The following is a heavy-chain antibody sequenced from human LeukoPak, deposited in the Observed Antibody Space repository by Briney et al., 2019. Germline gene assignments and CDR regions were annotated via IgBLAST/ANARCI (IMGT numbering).Heavy chain of an antibody. V-gene: IGHV3-23*01. J-gene: IGHJ5*02. CDR3: ARDEKGGGQISYNWFDP. D-gene: IGHD3-16*01. CDR1: GFSFSTYA. CDR2: VSGGGGNA. Sequence: GGSLRLSCAASGFSFSTYAMSWVRQAPGQGLEWVSGVSGGGGNANYADSLEGRFTISRDNSKNSLYLHMNSLRAEDTAVYYCARDEKGGGQISYNWFDPWGQGTLVTVSS.